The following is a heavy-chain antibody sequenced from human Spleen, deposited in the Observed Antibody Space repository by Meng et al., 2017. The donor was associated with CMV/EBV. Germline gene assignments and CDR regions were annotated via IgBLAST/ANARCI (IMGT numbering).Heavy chain of an antibody. V-gene: IGHV3-74*01. CDR3: VRDTGYSFDY. J-gene: IGHJ4*02. D-gene: IGHD5-12*01. Sequence: SCPASAFTLNMSSMRWVRQAPGKGLLWVSRSNTDGTTTTYADSVKGRFTISRDNAKNTLDLQMHRLRAEDTAVYYCVRDTGYSFDYWGQGSLVTVSS. CDR1: AFTLNMSS. CDR2: SNTDGTTT.